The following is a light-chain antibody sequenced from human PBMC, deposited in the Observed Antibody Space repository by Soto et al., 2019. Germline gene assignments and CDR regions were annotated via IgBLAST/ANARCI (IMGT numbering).Light chain of an antibody. CDR1: QTIKSY. J-gene: IGKJ2*01. CDR2: GVS. V-gene: IGKV1-39*01. Sequence: DIQMTQSPSSLSASVGDTVTITCRASQTIKSYLNWYQFTLGKAPKLLIFGVSNLKSGVPSRFSGNGSTTDFTLTISSLQPEDFATYYCQQSFTTPRTFGRGTRLEIK. CDR3: QQSFTTPRT.